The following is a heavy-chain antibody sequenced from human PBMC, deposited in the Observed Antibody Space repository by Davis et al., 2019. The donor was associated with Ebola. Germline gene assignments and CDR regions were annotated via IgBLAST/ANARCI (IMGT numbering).Heavy chain of an antibody. J-gene: IGHJ4*02. D-gene: IGHD3-10*01. CDR1: GGTFSSYA. CDR2: IIPILGIA. V-gene: IGHV1-69*10. Sequence: SVKVSCKASGGTFSSYAISWVQQAPGQGLEWMGGIIPILGIANYAQKFQGRVTMTRDTSTSTVYMELSSLRSEDTAVYYCARLGYYYGSGSSMGSFDYWGQGTLVTVSS. CDR3: ARLGYYYGSGSSMGSFDY.